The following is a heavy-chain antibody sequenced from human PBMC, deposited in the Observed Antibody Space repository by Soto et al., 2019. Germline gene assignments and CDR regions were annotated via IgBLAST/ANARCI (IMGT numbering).Heavy chain of an antibody. J-gene: IGHJ4*02. CDR1: GFTFSNYA. V-gene: IGHV3-23*01. D-gene: IGHD2-2*01. CDR3: ARRLYCSSSSCYAVDY. Sequence: EVQLLESGGGLVQPGGSLRLSCAVSGFTFSNYAMSWVRQAPGKGLEWVSGISGSGDSTNYGDSVKGRFTISRDNAKTTLYLQMNSLRAEDTAVYYCARRLYCSSSSCYAVDYWGQGTLVTVSS. CDR2: ISGSGDST.